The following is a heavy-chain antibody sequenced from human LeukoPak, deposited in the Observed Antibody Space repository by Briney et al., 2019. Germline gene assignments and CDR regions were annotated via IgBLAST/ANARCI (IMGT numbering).Heavy chain of an antibody. CDR3: ARESTRVAAAVFDY. V-gene: IGHV4-30-2*01. CDR1: GGSISSGRNY. D-gene: IGHD6-13*01. J-gene: IGHJ4*02. CDR2: IYHSGST. Sequence: SETLSLTCTVSGGSISSGRNYWNWVRQPPGKGLEWIGYIYHSGSTNYNPSLKSRVTISLVRSKDQFSLKLSSVTAADTAVYYCARESTRVAAAVFDYWGQGTLVTVSS.